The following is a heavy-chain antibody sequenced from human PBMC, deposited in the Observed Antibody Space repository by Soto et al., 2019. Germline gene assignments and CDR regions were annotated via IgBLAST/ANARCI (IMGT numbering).Heavy chain of an antibody. CDR2: ISRSDGST. V-gene: IGHV3-11*01. CDR3: ARAWGRGDY. Sequence: QVQLVESGGGLVRPGGSLRLSCAASGFTFSDYYMNWIRQVPGKGLEWVSYISRSDGSTYYADSVKGRFTISRDNAKNSLYLQMNSLRAEDTAVYYRARAWGRGDYWGQGTLVTVSS. CDR1: GFTFSDYY. D-gene: IGHD3-16*01. J-gene: IGHJ4*02.